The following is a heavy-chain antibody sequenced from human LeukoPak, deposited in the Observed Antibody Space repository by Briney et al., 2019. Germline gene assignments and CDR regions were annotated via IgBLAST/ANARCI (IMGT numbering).Heavy chain of an antibody. D-gene: IGHD3-10*01. CDR2: IIPIFGTA. V-gene: IGHV1-69*13. CDR3: ARLSSGSYYPNYFDY. J-gene: IGHJ4*02. Sequence: GPSVTLSCKASARTFSSFAISWVRQAPGQGLEWMGGIIPIFGTANYAQKCQGRVTITADESTSTAYMELSSLRFEDRAVYYCARLSSGSYYPNYFDYWGEGSLVTVSS. CDR1: ARTFSSFA.